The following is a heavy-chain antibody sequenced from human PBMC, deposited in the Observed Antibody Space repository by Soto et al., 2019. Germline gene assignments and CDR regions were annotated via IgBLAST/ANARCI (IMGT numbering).Heavy chain of an antibody. CDR2: IYYSGST. D-gene: IGHD3-3*02. CDR1: GGSISSYY. J-gene: IGHJ6*02. Sequence: SETLSLTCTVSGGSISSYYWSWIRQPPGKGLEWIGSIYYSGSTYYNPSLKSRVTISVDTSKNQFSLKLSSVTAADTAVYYCARLSIYYYGMDVWGQGTTVTVSS. V-gene: IGHV4-59*05. CDR3: ARLSIYYYGMDV.